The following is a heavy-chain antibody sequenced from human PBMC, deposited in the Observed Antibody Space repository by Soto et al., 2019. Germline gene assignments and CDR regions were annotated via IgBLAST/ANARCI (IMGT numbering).Heavy chain of an antibody. CDR2: VSSTTNYI. V-gene: IGHV3-21*06. Sequence: GGSLRLSCAASGFIFTRYSMNWVRQAPGKGLEWVSSVSSTTNYIYYGDSMKGRFTISRDNAKNSLYLEMNSLRAEDTAVYYCARESEDLTSNFDYWGQGTLVTVSS. J-gene: IGHJ4*02. CDR1: GFIFTRYS. CDR3: ARESEDLTSNFDY.